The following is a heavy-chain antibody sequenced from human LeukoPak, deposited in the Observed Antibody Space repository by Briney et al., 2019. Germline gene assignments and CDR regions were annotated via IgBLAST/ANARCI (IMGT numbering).Heavy chain of an antibody. J-gene: IGHJ5*02. CDR3: ARGTRYFDWLLLSPSWFDP. Sequence: PSQTLSLTCTVSGGSISSYYWSWIRQPAGKGLEWIGRIYTSGSTNYNPSLKSRVTMSVDTSKNQFSLKLSSVTAADTAVYYCARGTRYFDWLLLSPSWFDPWGQGTLVTVSS. D-gene: IGHD3-9*01. CDR1: GGSISSYY. V-gene: IGHV4-4*07. CDR2: IYTSGST.